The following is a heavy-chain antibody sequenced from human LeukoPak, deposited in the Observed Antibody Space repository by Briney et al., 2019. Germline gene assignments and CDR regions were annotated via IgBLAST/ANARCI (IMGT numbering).Heavy chain of an antibody. V-gene: IGHV3-23*01. Sequence: GGSLRLSCAASGFTFSSYAMSWVHQAPGRGLERVSSISGSGTGAYYADSVRGRFTISRDNSKNTLYLQMNSLRAEDTAVYYCAKGSLGYCTSTCYYFDCWGQGTLVAVSS. J-gene: IGHJ4*02. CDR3: AKGSLGYCTSTCYYFDC. D-gene: IGHD2-2*01. CDR2: ISGSGTGA. CDR1: GFTFSSYA.